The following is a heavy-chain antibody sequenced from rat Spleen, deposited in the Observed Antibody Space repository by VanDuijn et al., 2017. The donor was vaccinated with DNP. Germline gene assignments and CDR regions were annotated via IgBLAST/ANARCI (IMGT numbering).Heavy chain of an antibody. CDR3: AKAGGYSPWYFDY. CDR1: GFTFSDYA. V-gene: IGHV5S10*01. J-gene: IGHJ2*01. Sequence: EVQLVESGGGLVQPGNSLKLSCAASGFTFSDYAMAWVRQSPKKGLEWVATIIYDGSSTYYRDSVRGRFTISRDYARSTLYLQMDSLRSEDTATYYCAKAGGYSPWYFDYWGQGVMVTVSS. CDR2: IIYDGSST. D-gene: IGHD1-11*01.